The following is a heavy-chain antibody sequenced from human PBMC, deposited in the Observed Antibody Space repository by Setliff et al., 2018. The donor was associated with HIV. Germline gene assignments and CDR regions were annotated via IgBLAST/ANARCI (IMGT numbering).Heavy chain of an antibody. CDR2: IYYNGNT. V-gene: IGHV4-59*01. CDR3: ARASRWGSIPFDY. Sequence: SETLSLTCTVSGGSITGYFWNWIRQSPGKGLEWIGYIYYNGNTNYNPTLNSRGTISVDTSKNQFSLKLNSVTAADTAVYFCARASRWGSIPFDYWGQGTLVTVSS. J-gene: IGHJ4*02. D-gene: IGHD2-21*01. CDR1: GGSITGYF.